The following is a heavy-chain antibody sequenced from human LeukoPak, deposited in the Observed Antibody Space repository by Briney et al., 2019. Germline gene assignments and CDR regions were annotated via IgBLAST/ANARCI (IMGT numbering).Heavy chain of an antibody. CDR2: ISGSGGST. J-gene: IGHJ4*02. CDR1: GFTFSSYA. Sequence: PGGSLRLSCAASGFTFSSYAMSWVRQAPGKGLDWVSAISGSGGSTYYADSVKCRFTISRDNSKNTLYLQMNSLRAEDTAVYYCAKGRTAYCSSTSCYTIDYWGQGTLVTVSS. V-gene: IGHV3-23*01. CDR3: AKGRTAYCSSTSCYTIDY. D-gene: IGHD2-2*02.